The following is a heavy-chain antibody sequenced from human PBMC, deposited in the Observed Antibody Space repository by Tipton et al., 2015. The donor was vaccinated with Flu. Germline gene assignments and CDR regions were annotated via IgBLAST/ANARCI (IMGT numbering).Heavy chain of an antibody. CDR3: ARHVHMLEWSQLSYYYYGMDV. CDR2: IYYSGST. Sequence: TLSLTCTVSGGSISSYYWSWIRQPPGKGLEWIGYIYYSGSTNYNPSLKSRVTISVDTSKNQFSLKLSSVTAADTAVYYCARHVHMLEWSQLSYYYYGMDVWGQGTTVTVSS. J-gene: IGHJ6*02. CDR1: GGSISSYY. V-gene: IGHV4-59*08. D-gene: IGHD3-3*01.